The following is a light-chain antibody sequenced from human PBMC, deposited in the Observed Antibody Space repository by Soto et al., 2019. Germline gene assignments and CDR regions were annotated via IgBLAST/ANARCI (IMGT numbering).Light chain of an antibody. V-gene: IGLV3-9*01. Sequence: SYELTQPVSVSVALGQTARITCEGNNIGNKHAHWYQQKPGQAPVLVIYRDGNRPSGIPERFSGSNPGNTATLTISTVPAGDEADYYCQVWGSTYVVFGGGTKLTVL. CDR2: RDG. J-gene: IGLJ2*01. CDR3: QVWGSTYVV. CDR1: NIGNKH.